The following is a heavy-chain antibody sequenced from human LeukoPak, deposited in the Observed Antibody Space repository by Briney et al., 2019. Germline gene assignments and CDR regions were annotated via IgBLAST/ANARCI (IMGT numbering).Heavy chain of an antibody. CDR2: ISYDGSNK. D-gene: IGHD3/OR15-3a*01. Sequence: GGSLRLSCAASGFTFSSYAMHWVRQAPGKGLEWVAVISYDGSNKYYADSVKGRFTISRDNSKNTLYLQMNSLRAEDTAVYYCSRPTFFDFLAWQYGGFGYWGQGTLVTVSS. V-gene: IGHV3-30-3*01. CDR3: SRPTFFDFLAWQYGGFGY. CDR1: GFTFSSYA. J-gene: IGHJ4*02.